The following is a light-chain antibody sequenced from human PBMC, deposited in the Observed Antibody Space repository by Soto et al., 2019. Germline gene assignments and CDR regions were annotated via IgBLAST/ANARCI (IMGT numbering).Light chain of an antibody. Sequence: QSVLTQPGLLSAAPGPALTSLGTGSRGDIGSYNRDTWNQKHQGKTPKHIIYEITERPAGDSNRFSGTKSGNTASLTISGLQAEDEAEYSCSSYTNINTRACVFGTGNKVTVL. CDR1: RGDIGSYNR. V-gene: IGLV2-14*01. J-gene: IGLJ1*01. CDR2: EIT. CDR3: SSYTNINTRACV.